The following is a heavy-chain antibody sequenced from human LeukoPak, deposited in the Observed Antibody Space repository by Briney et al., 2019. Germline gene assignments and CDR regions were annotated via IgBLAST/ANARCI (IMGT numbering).Heavy chain of an antibody. CDR3: ARGSRGDGAAFDI. V-gene: IGHV4-39*07. Sequence: WIRQPPGKGLEWIGSIYYSGSTYYNPSLKSRVTISVDTSKNQFSLKLGSVTAADTAVYYCARGSRGDGAAFDIWGQGTMVTVSS. D-gene: IGHD7-27*01. J-gene: IGHJ3*02. CDR2: IYYSGST.